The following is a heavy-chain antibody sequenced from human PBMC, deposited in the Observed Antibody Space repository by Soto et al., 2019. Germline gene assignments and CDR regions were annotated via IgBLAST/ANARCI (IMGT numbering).Heavy chain of an antibody. CDR3: ARRVHDSQQSGWFDP. CDR2: IYYSGST. CDR1: GGSISSSSYY. V-gene: IGHV4-39*01. Sequence: QLQLQESGPGLVKPSETLSLTCTVSGGSISSSSYYWGWIRQPPGKGLEWIGSIYYSGSTYYNPSLKSRFTISVDTSKHQFSLELSSVTAADTAVYYCARRVHDSQQSGWFDPWGQGTLVTVSS. J-gene: IGHJ5*02. D-gene: IGHD2-15*01.